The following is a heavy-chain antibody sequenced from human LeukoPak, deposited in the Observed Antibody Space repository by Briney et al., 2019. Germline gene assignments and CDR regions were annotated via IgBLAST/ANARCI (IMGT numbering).Heavy chain of an antibody. D-gene: IGHD2-2*01. J-gene: IGHJ4*02. V-gene: IGHV1-2*02. CDR3: ARGEIVVVPAAMLIIDY. Sequence: ASVKVSCKASGYTFTGYYMHWVRQAPGQGLEWMGWINPNSGGTNYAQKFQGRVTMTRDTSISTAYMELSRLRFDDTAVYYCARGEIVVVPAAMLIIDYWGQGTLVTVSS. CDR2: INPNSGGT. CDR1: GYTFTGYY.